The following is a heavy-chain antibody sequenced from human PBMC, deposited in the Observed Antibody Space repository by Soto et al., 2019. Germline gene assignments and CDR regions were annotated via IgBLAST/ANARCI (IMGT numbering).Heavy chain of an antibody. V-gene: IGHV4-34*01. CDR3: ARGWGRIFDY. J-gene: IGHJ4*02. Sequence: QVQLQQWGAGLLKPSETLSLTCDVYGGSFSGYYWSWIRQPPGKGLEWIGEINHSGSTNYNPSLKSRVTISVDTSKNQFSLKLSSVTAADTAVYYCARGWGRIFDYWGQGALVTVSS. D-gene: IGHD7-27*01. CDR2: INHSGST. CDR1: GGSFSGYY.